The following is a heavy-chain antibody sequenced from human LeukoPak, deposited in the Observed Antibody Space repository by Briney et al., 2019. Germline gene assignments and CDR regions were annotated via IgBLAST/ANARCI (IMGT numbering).Heavy chain of an antibody. CDR3: ARAAAAGTIWFDP. Sequence: SETLSLTCTVSGGSISSSSYYWGWIRQPPGKGLEWIGSIYYSGSTYYNPSLKSRVTISVDTSKNQFSLKLSSVTAADTAVYYCARAAAAGTIWFDPWGQGTLVTVSS. D-gene: IGHD6-13*01. J-gene: IGHJ5*02. CDR1: GGSISSSSYY. V-gene: IGHV4-39*07. CDR2: IYYSGST.